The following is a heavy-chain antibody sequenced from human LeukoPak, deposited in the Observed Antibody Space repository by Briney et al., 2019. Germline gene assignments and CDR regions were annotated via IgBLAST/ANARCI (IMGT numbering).Heavy chain of an antibody. CDR2: IYYSGST. CDR3: ARGRVWTATDY. V-gene: IGHV4-59*01. D-gene: IGHD5-18*01. CDR1: GGSISSYY. Sequence: SETLSLTCTVSGGSISSYYWSWIRQPPGKGLEWIGYIYYSGSTNYNPSLKSRVTISVDTSKNQFSLKLSSVTAADTAVYYCARGRVWTATDYWGQGTLVTVSS. J-gene: IGHJ4*02.